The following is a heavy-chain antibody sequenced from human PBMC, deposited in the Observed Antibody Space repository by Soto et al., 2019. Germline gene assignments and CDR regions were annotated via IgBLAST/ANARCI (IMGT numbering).Heavy chain of an antibody. J-gene: IGHJ5*02. CDR2: IKGKTDGETK. Sequence: PGGSLRLSCAASGFTFSHAWMSWVRQAPGKGLEWVGRIKGKTDGETKDYGAPVRGRFTISRDDSKDTLYLQMNSLRIEDTAVYYCCVVKRRDQYSTSGYWFDPWGPGTLVTVSS. CDR3: CVVKRRDQYSTSGYWFDP. V-gene: IGHV3-15*01. CDR1: GFTFSHAW. D-gene: IGHD2-15*01.